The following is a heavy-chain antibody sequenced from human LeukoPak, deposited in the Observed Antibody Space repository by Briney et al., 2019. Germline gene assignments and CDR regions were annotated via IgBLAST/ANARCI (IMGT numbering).Heavy chain of an antibody. J-gene: IGHJ4*02. CDR1: GYTFTSYY. D-gene: IGHD3-10*01. Sequence: VASVKVSCKASGYTFTSYYIHWVRQAPGQGLEWMGWINPNSGGTNYGQKFQGRVTMTRDTSISTAYMELSRLISDETAVYYCARIRYYYGSGSYSLGYWGQGTLVTVSS. CDR3: ARIRYYYGSGSYSLGY. CDR2: INPNSGGT. V-gene: IGHV1-2*02.